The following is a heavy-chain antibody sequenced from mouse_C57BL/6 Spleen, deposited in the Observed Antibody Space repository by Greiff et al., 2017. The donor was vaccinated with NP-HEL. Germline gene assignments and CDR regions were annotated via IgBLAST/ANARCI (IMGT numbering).Heavy chain of an antibody. CDR2: IRSKSSNYAT. Sequence: DAGGGLVQPNGSLKLSCAASGFTFNTYAMHWVRQAPGKGLEWVSRIRSKSSNYATYYADSVKDRFTISRDDSQSMLYLQMNNLKTEDTAMYYCVRGSGYPYAMDYWGQGTSVTVSA. CDR1: GFTFNTYA. D-gene: IGHD3-2*02. J-gene: IGHJ4*01. V-gene: IGHV10-3*01. CDR3: VRGSGYPYAMDY.